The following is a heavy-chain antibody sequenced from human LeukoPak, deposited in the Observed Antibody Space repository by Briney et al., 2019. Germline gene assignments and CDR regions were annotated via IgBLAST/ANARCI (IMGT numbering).Heavy chain of an antibody. D-gene: IGHD2-15*01. Sequence: PSETLSLTCTVSGSSLRSSSSHWGWIRQPPGKGLECVGIMHYTGSTSHNPSLKSRLTISVDTSKNQVSLNLSSVTAPDTAVYYCVAFFYRVAKTWGQGTLVTVSS. CDR1: GSSLRSSSSH. CDR2: MHYTGST. J-gene: IGHJ5*02. CDR3: VAFFYRVAKT. V-gene: IGHV4-39*01.